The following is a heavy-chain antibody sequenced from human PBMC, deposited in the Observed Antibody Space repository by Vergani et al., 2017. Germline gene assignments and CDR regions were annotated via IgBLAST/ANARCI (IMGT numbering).Heavy chain of an antibody. CDR1: GGSVSSGSYY. CDR3: ARVGDTNWFDP. CDR2: IYYSGST. J-gene: IGHJ5*02. Sequence: HLHYSFPLLVKPSETLSLTCTVSGGSVSSGSYYWRWIRQPPGKGLEWIGYIYYSGSTNYNPSLKSRVTISVDTSKNQFSLKLSSVTAAVTAVYYCARVGDTNWFDPWGQGTLVTVSS. V-gene: IGHV4-61*01. D-gene: IGHD3-3*01.